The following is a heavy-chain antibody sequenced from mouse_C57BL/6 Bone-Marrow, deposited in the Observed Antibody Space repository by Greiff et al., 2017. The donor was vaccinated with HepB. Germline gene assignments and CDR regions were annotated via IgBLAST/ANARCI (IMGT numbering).Heavy chain of an antibody. Sequence: EVQRVESGGGLVQPGGSMKLSCVASGFTFSNYWMNWVRQSPEKGLEWVAQIRLKSDNYATHYAESVKGRFTISRDDSKSSVYLQMNNLRAEDTGIYYCTLIPFITTVVATDFDYWGQGTTLTVSS. CDR3: TLIPFITTVVATDFDY. J-gene: IGHJ2*01. V-gene: IGHV6-3*01. CDR2: IRLKSDNYAT. CDR1: GFTFSNYW. D-gene: IGHD1-1*01.